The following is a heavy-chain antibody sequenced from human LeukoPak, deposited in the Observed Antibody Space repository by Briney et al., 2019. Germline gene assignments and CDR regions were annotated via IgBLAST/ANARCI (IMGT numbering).Heavy chain of an antibody. J-gene: IGHJ3*01. Sequence: SETLSLTCTVSGGSISSSSYYWGWIRQPPGKGLEWIGSIYYSGSTYYNPSLKSRVTISVDTSKNQFSLKMSSVTAADTAVYYCARHERGKNAFNLWGQGTMVTVSS. CDR2: IYYSGST. CDR3: ARHERGKNAFNL. CDR1: GGSISSSSYY. V-gene: IGHV4-39*01.